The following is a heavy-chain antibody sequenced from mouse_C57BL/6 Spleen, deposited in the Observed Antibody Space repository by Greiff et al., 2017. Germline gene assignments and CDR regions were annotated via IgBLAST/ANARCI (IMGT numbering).Heavy chain of an antibody. D-gene: IGHD2-3*01. CDR3: ARGRLLGYYAMDY. Sequence: QVQLQQPGAELVKPGASVKLSCKASGYTFTSYWMHWVKQRPGQGLEWIGMIHPNSGSTNYNEKFKSKATLTVDTSSSTAYMQLSSLTSEDSAVYYCARGRLLGYYAMDYWGQGTSVTVSS. CDR1: GYTFTSYW. J-gene: IGHJ4*01. CDR2: IHPNSGST. V-gene: IGHV1-64*01.